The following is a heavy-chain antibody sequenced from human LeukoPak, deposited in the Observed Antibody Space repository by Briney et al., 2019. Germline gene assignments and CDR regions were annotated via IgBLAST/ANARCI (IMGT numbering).Heavy chain of an antibody. CDR2: IYYSGST. J-gene: IGHJ2*01. D-gene: IGHD3-22*01. CDR1: GGSISSGDYY. Sequence: SQTLSLTCTVSGGSISSGDYYWSWIRQPPGKGLEWIGYIYYSGSTYCNPSLKSRVTISVDTSKNQFSLKLSSVTAADTAVYYCARVREDSSGYYDWYFDLWGRGTLVTVSS. V-gene: IGHV4-30-4*01. CDR3: ARVREDSSGYYDWYFDL.